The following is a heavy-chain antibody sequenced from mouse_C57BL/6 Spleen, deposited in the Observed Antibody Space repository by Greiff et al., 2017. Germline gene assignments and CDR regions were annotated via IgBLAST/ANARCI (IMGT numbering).Heavy chain of an antibody. CDR2: INPSSGYT. CDR3: ARAYYQEVSAMDY. J-gene: IGHJ4*01. V-gene: IGHV1-4*01. CDR1: GYTFTSYT. Sequence: QVQLKESGAELARPGASVKMSCKASGYTFTSYTMHWVKQRPGQGLEWIGYINPSSGYTKYNQKFKDKATLTADKSSSTAYMQLSSLTSEDSAVYYCARAYYQEVSAMDYWGQGTSVTVSS. D-gene: IGHD2-10*01.